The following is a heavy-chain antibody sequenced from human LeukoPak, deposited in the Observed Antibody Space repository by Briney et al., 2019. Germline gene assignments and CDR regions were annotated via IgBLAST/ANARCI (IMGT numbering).Heavy chain of an antibody. CDR2: MNSDGSST. Sequence: GGSLRLSCAASGFTLRRYWMQGVRQAPGKGGVWVSRMNSDGSSTSYAFSVKRRFTISRDNAKNTLYLQMNSLRPQDTAVYYCASYYDSSGYYYGYYGMDFWGQGTTVTVSS. J-gene: IGHJ6*02. D-gene: IGHD3-22*01. CDR1: GFTLRRYW. V-gene: IGHV3-74*01. CDR3: ASYYDSSGYYYGYYGMDF.